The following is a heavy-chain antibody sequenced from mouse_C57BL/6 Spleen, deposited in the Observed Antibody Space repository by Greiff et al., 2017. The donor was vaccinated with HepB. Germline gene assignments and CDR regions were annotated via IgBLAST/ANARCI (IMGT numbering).Heavy chain of an antibody. V-gene: IGHV7-3*01. Sequence: EVMLVESGGGLVQPGGSLSLSCAASGFTFTDYYMSWVRQPPGKALEWLGFIRNKANGYTTEYSASVKGRFTISRDNSQSILYLQMNALIAEDSATDYCARYDKYYAMDYWGQGTSVTVSS. CDR3: ARYDKYYAMDY. CDR1: GFTFTDYY. CDR2: IRNKANGYTT. J-gene: IGHJ4*01.